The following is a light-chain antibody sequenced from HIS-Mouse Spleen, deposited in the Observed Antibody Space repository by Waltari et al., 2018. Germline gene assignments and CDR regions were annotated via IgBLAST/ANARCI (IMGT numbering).Light chain of an antibody. CDR3: YSAADNNLV. CDR2: KDR. V-gene: IGLV3-27*01. CDR1: VLAKKY. Sequence: SYELTQPSSVSVSPGQTARITCSGDVLAKKYARWLQQKPGPAPVLVIYKDRERAAGSPEPFSRCSSGTTVTLTISGAQVEDEADYYCYSAADNNLVFGAGTKLTVL. J-gene: IGLJ3*02.